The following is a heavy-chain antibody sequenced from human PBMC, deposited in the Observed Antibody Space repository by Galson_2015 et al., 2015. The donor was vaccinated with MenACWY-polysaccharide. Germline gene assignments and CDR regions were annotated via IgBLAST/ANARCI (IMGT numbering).Heavy chain of an antibody. CDR3: TKDFDWNDGH. D-gene: IGHD1-1*01. CDR2: INSDGSST. V-gene: IGHV3-74*01. CDR1: GFTFSGYY. J-gene: IGHJ4*02. Sequence: SLRLSCAASGFTFSGYYMHWVRHAPGKGLVWVSRINSDGSSTTYADSVKGRFTISRDNAKNTLYLQMNSLRAEDTAVYYCTKDFDWNDGHWGQGTLVTVSS.